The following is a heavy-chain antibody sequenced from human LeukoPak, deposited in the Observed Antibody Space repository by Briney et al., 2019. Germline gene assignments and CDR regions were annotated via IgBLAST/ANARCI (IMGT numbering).Heavy chain of an antibody. V-gene: IGHV4-59*01. CDR1: GGSITSYY. D-gene: IGHD1-26*01. J-gene: IGHJ4*02. CDR2: IYYSGST. Sequence: SETLSLTCTVSGGSITSYYWSWIRQPPGKGLEWIGYIYYSGSTTYNPSLKSRVIISVDTSKNQFPLKLSSVTAADTAVYYCARGRRWELLPIDYWGQGTLVTVSS. CDR3: ARGRRWELLPIDY.